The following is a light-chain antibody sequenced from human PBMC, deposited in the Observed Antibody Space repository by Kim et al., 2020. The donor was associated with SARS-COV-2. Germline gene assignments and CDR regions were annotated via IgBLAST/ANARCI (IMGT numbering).Light chain of an antibody. Sequence: EIVLTQSPASLSLSPGENATLSCKASQGIATYLGWYQQKPGQAPRLIIYDTSLRATGVPARFSGSGPGSDFRLTIGSLEPEDSAVYNCQQRYNWPITFGQGTRLEIK. J-gene: IGKJ5*01. CDR3: QQRYNWPIT. CDR1: QGIATY. V-gene: IGKV3D-11*01. CDR2: DTS.